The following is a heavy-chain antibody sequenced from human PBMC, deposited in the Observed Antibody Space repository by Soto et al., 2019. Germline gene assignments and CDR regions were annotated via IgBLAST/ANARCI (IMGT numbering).Heavy chain of an antibody. CDR2: LSGSGGTI. V-gene: IGHV3-48*02. Sequence: EVQLVESGGGMVQPGGALRVSCAASGFTFSSYSMHWVRQAPGKGLEWVSYLSGSGGTIYYADSVKGRFTISRDNAKNSLSVQMNSLRDEDTAVYFCARETGLRSSGWSYYFDFWGQGTRVTVSS. J-gene: IGHJ4*02. D-gene: IGHD6-19*01. CDR1: GFTFSSYS. CDR3: ARETGLRSSGWSYYFDF.